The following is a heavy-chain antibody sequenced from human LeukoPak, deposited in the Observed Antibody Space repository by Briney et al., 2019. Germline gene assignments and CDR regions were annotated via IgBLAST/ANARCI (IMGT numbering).Heavy chain of an antibody. Sequence: GESLKISCKGSGYSFTSYWIGWVRQMPGKGLEWMGFIYPGDSDTIYSPSIQGQVTISADKSISIAYLQWSSLKASDTAMYYCARRDCSGGSCYSGWGQGTMVTVSS. CDR1: GYSFTSYW. CDR2: IYPGDSDT. V-gene: IGHV5-51*01. J-gene: IGHJ3*01. D-gene: IGHD2-15*01. CDR3: ARRDCSGGSCYSG.